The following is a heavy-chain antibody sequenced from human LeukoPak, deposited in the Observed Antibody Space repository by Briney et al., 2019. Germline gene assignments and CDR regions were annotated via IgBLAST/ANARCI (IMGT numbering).Heavy chain of an antibody. Sequence: GGSLRLSCAASGFTFSSYAMNWVRQAPGKGLEWVSSISGSGGRTYYADSVKGRFTISRDNSKNTLYLQMNSLRAEDTAVYYCANPPTVTSFDHWGQGSLVTVSS. CDR3: ANPPTVTSFDH. CDR2: ISGSGGRT. D-gene: IGHD4-11*01. J-gene: IGHJ4*02. CDR1: GFTFSSYA. V-gene: IGHV3-23*01.